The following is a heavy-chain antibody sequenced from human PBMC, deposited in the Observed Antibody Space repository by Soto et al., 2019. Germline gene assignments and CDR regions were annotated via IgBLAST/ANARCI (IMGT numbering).Heavy chain of an antibody. Sequence: SETLSLTCTVPGGSISSYYWSWVRQPPGKGLEWIGYIYYSGSTNYNPSLKSRVTISVDTSKNQFSLKLSSVTAADTAVYYCARDLNIVGATGAFDIWGQGTMVTVSS. CDR3: ARDLNIVGATGAFDI. CDR1: GGSISSYY. CDR2: IYYSGST. V-gene: IGHV4-59*01. J-gene: IGHJ3*02. D-gene: IGHD1-26*01.